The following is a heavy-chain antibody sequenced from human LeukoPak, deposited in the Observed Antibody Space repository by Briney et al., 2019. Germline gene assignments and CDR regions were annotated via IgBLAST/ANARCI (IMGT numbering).Heavy chain of an antibody. CDR2: IYYSGST. J-gene: IGHJ6*02. D-gene: IGHD3-10*01. Sequence: SETLSLTCTVSGGSISSSSYYWGWIRQPPGKGLEWIGSIYYSGSTYYNPSLKSRVTISVDTSKNQFSLKLSSVTAADTAVYYCARDLLIIFSSGPLDYYGMDVWGQGTTVTVSS. CDR3: ARDLLIIFSSGPLDYYGMDV. V-gene: IGHV4-39*02. CDR1: GGSISSSSYY.